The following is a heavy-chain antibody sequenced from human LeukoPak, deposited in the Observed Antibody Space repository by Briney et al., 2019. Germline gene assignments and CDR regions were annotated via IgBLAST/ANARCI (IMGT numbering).Heavy chain of an antibody. J-gene: IGHJ6*03. CDR1: GLTFSRYW. Sequence: PGGSLRLSCEVSGLTFSRYWLTWVRQAPGKGLEWVANIKQDGSEKYYVDSVKGRFSISRDNAKNSLYLQMNSLRAEDTAVYYCASRLCTSDRYFSASFRCFDVWGKGTTVTVSS. V-gene: IGHV3-7*01. CDR2: IKQDGSEK. CDR3: ASRLCTSDRYFSASFRCFDV. D-gene: IGHD2-8*02.